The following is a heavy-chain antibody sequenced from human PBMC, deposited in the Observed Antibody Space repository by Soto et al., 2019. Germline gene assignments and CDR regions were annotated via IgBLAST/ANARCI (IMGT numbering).Heavy chain of an antibody. CDR1: GGSISSSSYY. CDR3: ARRHSPIGYSSSWYWGHYYYYGMDV. CDR2: IYYSGST. D-gene: IGHD6-13*01. J-gene: IGHJ6*02. V-gene: IGHV4-39*01. Sequence: QLQLQESGPGLVKPSETLSLTCTVSGGSISSSSYYWGWIRQPPGKGLEWIGSIYYSGSTYYNPSLKSRVTTSVDTSKNQFPRKLSSVAAADTAVYYCARRHSPIGYSSSWYWGHYYYYGMDVWGQGTTVTVSS.